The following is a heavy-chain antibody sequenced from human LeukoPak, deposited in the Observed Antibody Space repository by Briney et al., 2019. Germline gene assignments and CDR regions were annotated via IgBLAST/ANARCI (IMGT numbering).Heavy chain of an antibody. CDR1: GFTFSSYA. CDR2: ISYDGSNK. V-gene: IGHV3-30-3*01. CDR3: ARATPPDAFDI. J-gene: IGHJ3*02. Sequence: PGGSLRLSCAASGFTFSSYAMHWVRQAPGKGLEWVAVISYDGSNKYYADSVKGRFTISRDNSKNTLYLQMNSLRAEDTAVYYCARATPPDAFDIWGQGTMVTVSS.